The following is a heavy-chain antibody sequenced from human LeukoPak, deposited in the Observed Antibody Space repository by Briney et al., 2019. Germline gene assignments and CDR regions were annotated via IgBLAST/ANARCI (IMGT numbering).Heavy chain of an antibody. CDR3: ARDTPKPVSHDTGSWFDP. V-gene: IGHV4-31*03. Sequence: PSQTLSLTCTVSGGSISSGGYYWRWIRQHPGKGLEWIGYIYYSGSTYYNPSLKSRVTISVDTSKNQFSLKLSSVTAADTAVYYCARDTPKPVSHDTGSWFDPWGQGTLVTVSS. CDR1: GGSISSGGYY. J-gene: IGHJ5*02. CDR2: IYYSGST. D-gene: IGHD3-10*01.